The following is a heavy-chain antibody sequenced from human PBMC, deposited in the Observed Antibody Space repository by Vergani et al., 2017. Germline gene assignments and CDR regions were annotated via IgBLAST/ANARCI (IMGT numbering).Heavy chain of an antibody. Sequence: QVQLVQSGAEVKKPGASVKVSCKASGYTFTGYYMHWVRQAPGQGLEWMGWINPNSAGTNYAQKFQGRVTMTRATSISTAYMELSRLRSDDTAVDYGAGGVTIFGVVIPDFDYWGQGTLVTVSS. CDR1: GYTFTGYY. D-gene: IGHD3-3*01. V-gene: IGHV1-2*02. CDR2: INPNSAGT. CDR3: AGGVTIFGVVIPDFDY. J-gene: IGHJ4*02.